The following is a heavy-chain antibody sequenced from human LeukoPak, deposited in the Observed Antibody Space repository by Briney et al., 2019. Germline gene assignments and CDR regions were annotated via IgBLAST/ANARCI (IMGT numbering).Heavy chain of an antibody. V-gene: IGHV3-74*01. CDR2: INDDGSST. CDR3: VRERNNFWSGHHSIFDS. J-gene: IGHJ4*02. CDR1: GFIFSDHW. D-gene: IGHD3-3*01. Sequence: GGSLRLSCAASGFIFSDHWMHWVRQAPGKGLVWLSRINDDGSSTIYADSVKGRFTFSRDNAENTLFLEMSSLRVEDTAVYYCVRERNNFWSGHHSIFDSWGQGTLVTVSS.